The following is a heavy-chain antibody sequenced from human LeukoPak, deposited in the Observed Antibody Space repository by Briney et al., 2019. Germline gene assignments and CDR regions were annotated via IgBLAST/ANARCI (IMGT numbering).Heavy chain of an antibody. D-gene: IGHD2-8*01. J-gene: IGHJ4*02. CDR2: ISYDGSDV. V-gene: IGHV3-30*04. CDR3: ARDNNGDY. CDR1: GFTFSNYA. Sequence: GGSLRLSCAASGFTFSNYAMHWVRQAPDRGLQWVAVISYDGSDVNCADSVKGRFTISRDNSKSTLYLQLNSLRVEDTAVYYCARDNNGDYWGQGTLVTVSS.